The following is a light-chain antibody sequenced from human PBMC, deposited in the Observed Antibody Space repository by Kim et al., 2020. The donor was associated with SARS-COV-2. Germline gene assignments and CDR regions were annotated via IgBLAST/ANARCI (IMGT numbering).Light chain of an antibody. CDR2: QDN. V-gene: IGLV3-1*01. Sequence: SYELTQPPSVSVSPGQTASITCSGEKLGAKYACWYQQKPGQSPVLVIYQDNKRPSGIPERFSGSNSGNTATLTISGTQAMDEADYYCQAWDSSTVVFGGGPQLTVL. CDR3: QAWDSSTVV. J-gene: IGLJ2*01. CDR1: KLGAKY.